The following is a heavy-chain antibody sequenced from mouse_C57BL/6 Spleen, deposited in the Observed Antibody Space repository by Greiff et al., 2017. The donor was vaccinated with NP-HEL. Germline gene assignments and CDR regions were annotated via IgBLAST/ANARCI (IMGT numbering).Heavy chain of an antibody. CDR2: ITPNNGGT. D-gene: IGHD1-1*01. CDR3: ASFTVVADYAMDY. Sequence: VQLQQSGPELVKPGASVKISCKASGYTFTDYYMNWVKQSHGKSLEWIGDITPNNGGTSYNQKFKGKATLTVDKSSSTAYMELRSLTSEDSAVYYCASFTVVADYAMDYWGQGTSVTVSS. V-gene: IGHV1-26*01. J-gene: IGHJ4*01. CDR1: GYTFTDYY.